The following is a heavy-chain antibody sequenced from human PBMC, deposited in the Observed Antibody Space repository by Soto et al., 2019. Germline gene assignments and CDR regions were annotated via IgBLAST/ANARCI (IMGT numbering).Heavy chain of an antibody. V-gene: IGHV4-34*01. CDR3: ARGGGYCSGGSCYLNLDY. J-gene: IGHJ4*02. CDR2: INHSGST. CDR1: GGSFSGYY. Sequence: QVQLQQWGAGLLKPSETLSLTCAVYGGSFSGYYWSWIRQPPGKGLEWIGEINHSGSTNYNPSLKRRVTISVDTSKNQFSLKLSSVTAADTAVYYCARGGGYCSGGSCYLNLDYWGQGTLVTVSS. D-gene: IGHD2-15*01.